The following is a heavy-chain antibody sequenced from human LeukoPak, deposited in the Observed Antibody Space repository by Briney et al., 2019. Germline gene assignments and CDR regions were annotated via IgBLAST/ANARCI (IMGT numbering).Heavy chain of an antibody. V-gene: IGHV3-11*01. CDR3: ARDSRGAFDI. CDR1: GFTFSDYY. J-gene: IGHJ3*02. Sequence: GGSLTLSCAASGFTFSDYYINWIRQAPGKGLEWISYISSDGRTVYSADSVKGRFTVSRDNAYHSLYLQMNSLRAEDTAVYYCARDSRGAFDIWGQGTMVTVSS. CDR2: ISSDGRTV. D-gene: IGHD3-10*01.